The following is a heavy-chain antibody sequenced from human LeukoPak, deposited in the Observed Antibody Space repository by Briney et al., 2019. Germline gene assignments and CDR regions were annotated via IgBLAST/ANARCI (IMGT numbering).Heavy chain of an antibody. Sequence: SVKVSCKASGYTFTSYGISWVRQAPGQGLEWMGSIIPILGIANYAQKFQGRVTITADKSTSTAYMELSSLRSEDTAVYYCAGPQIAGSAWYDTMGYWGQGTLVTVSS. CDR2: IIPILGIA. D-gene: IGHD6-19*01. CDR1: GYTFTSYG. J-gene: IGHJ1*01. CDR3: AGPQIAGSAWYDTMGY. V-gene: IGHV1-69*04.